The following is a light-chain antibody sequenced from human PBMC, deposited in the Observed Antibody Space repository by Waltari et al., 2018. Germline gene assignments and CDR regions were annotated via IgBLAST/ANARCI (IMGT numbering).Light chain of an antibody. V-gene: IGKV3-15*01. Sequence: EIVMTQAPVTLSVPPGERATLFCRASQSVSSNLAWYQQKPGRGPRLLIYGASIRATGIPARFTGSGSGTEFTLTISRLQSEDVAVYYCQQYYTAPRTFGQGTKVEI. J-gene: IGKJ1*01. CDR1: QSVSSN. CDR2: GAS. CDR3: QQYYTAPRT.